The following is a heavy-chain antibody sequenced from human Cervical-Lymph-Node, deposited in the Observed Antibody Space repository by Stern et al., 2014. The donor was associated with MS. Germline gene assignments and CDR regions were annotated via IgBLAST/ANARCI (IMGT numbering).Heavy chain of an antibody. Sequence: VQLVQSGAEARAPGASMKVSCKASGYIFTDYYLHWVRQAPGQGLEWLGWINPKSGGTNYAKNFQGRVTMTRDTSISTAYMELRWLGSADTAVYYCARGSGTAYDLRGDYWGQGTLVTVSS. J-gene: IGHJ4*01. D-gene: IGHD3-3*01. CDR1: GYIFTDYY. CDR2: INPKSGGT. CDR3: ARGSGTAYDLRGDY. V-gene: IGHV1-2*02.